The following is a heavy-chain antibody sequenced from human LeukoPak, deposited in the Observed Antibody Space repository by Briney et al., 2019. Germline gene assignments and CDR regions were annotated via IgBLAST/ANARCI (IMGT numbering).Heavy chain of an antibody. V-gene: IGHV3-21*04. CDR2: INTNGDYI. CDR3: ARDGPYSSSATHPP. J-gene: IGHJ5*02. D-gene: IGHD6-6*01. CDR1: GFIFSSYS. Sequence: GGSLRLSCAASGFIFSSYSMNWVRQAPGKGLEWVSSINTNGDYIYYADSVKGRFTISRDNAKNSLYLQMDSLRAEDTAVYYCARDGPYSSSATHPPWGQGTLVTVSS.